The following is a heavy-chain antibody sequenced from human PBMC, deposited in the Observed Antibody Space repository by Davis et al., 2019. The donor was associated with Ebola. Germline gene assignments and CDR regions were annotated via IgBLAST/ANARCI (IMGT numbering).Heavy chain of an antibody. D-gene: IGHD3-3*01. Sequence: PGGSLRLSCETSGFIFRNYAMTWVRQAPGKGLEWVSAISGSGGTTYYAGSVKGRFTVSRDNSKKTMYLQMNSLRAEDTAVYYCAKSGLSFGVVKYHYGMDVWGKGTTVTVSS. CDR2: ISGSGGTT. CDR1: GFIFRNYA. J-gene: IGHJ6*04. CDR3: AKSGLSFGVVKYHYGMDV. V-gene: IGHV3-23*01.